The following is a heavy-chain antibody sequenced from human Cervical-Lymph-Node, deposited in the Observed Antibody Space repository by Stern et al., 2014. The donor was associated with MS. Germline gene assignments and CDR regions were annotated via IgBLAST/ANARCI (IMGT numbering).Heavy chain of an antibody. CDR2: SDHRGST. V-gene: IGHV4-4*02. CDR1: GGSISSSNW. D-gene: IGHD6-13*01. CDR3: ARFPASRPHVFDS. J-gene: IGHJ4*02. Sequence: QLQLQESGPGLVKPSGTLSLTCAVSGGSISSSNWWSWVRQSPGKGLEWIGESDHRGSTIYNPFLKSRVTATVDKSQNRFSLNLRSLTAADTAVYFCARFPASRPHVFDSWGQGTLVTVSS.